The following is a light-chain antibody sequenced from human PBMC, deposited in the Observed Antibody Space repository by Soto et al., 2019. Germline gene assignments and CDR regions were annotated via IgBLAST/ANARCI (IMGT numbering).Light chain of an antibody. CDR3: QHYGGMWT. CDR2: DAS. Sequence: DIQMTQSPSTLSASVGDRVTITCRASQSISNRLAWYQQKPGKATKVLIYDASSLESGVPSRCGGSGSGTEFILTSSSLQPDDFASYCCQHYGGMWTFGQGTKVEMK. V-gene: IGKV1-5*01. J-gene: IGKJ1*01. CDR1: QSISNR.